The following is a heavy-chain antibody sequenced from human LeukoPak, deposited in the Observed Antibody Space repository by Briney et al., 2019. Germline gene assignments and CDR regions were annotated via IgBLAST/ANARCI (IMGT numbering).Heavy chain of an antibody. D-gene: IGHD6-13*01. CDR1: RFTLSSYW. J-gene: IGHJ4*02. V-gene: IGHV3-7*04. Sequence: GGSLRLSCAASRFTLSSYWISWVRQAPGKGLEWVANIKQDGSEKYYVDSVKGRFTISRDNAKNTVYLQMNSLRAEDTAVYYCARAVAAAGSYWGQGTLVTVSS. CDR2: IKQDGSEK. CDR3: ARAVAAAGSY.